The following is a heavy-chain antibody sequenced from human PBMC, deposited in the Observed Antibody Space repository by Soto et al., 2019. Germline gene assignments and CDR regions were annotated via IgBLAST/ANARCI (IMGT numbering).Heavy chain of an antibody. Sequence: SETLSLTCTVSGGSISRYYWSWIRQPPGKGLEWIGYIYYSGSTNYNPSLKSRVTISVDTSKNQFSLKLSSVTAADTAVYYCARLPCGGDCYSNWFDPWGQGTLVTVSS. J-gene: IGHJ5*02. V-gene: IGHV4-59*08. D-gene: IGHD2-21*02. CDR1: GGSISRYY. CDR3: ARLPCGGDCYSNWFDP. CDR2: IYYSGST.